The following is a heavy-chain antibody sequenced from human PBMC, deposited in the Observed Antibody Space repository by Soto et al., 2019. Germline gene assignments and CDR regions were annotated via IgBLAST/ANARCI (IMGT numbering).Heavy chain of an antibody. CDR1: GVSLDNFF. CDR3: ARYRGGITVSAKPLGEWFDP. J-gene: IGHJ5*02. CDR2: VSQCGTESYMTEGETS. V-gene: IGHV4-59*03. Sequence: QVQLQESGPGLLRPSETLSLTCTVSGVSLDNFFWSWIRQTPGKGLEWIGCVSQCGTESYMTEGETSGYKPSLDSRATISLDLPKNQFSLTLTSVTAADTAVDYCARYRGGITVSAKPLGEWFDPWGQGTLVTVSS. D-gene: IGHD3-16*01.